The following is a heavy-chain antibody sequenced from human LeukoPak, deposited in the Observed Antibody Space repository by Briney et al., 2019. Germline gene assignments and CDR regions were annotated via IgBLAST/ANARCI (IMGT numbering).Heavy chain of an antibody. V-gene: IGHV3-74*03. D-gene: IGHD3-3*01. CDR3: ARVSEDYYAFDY. J-gene: IGHJ4*01. CDR1: GFTFRSYW. Sequence: GGSLRLSCAASGFTFRSYWMHWLRQVPGKGLEWVSRSNTDGTSTKYADSVKGRFTISRDNAKNTLFLQMDSLRAEDTALYYCARVSEDYYAFDYWGHGTLVTVSS. CDR2: SNTDGTST.